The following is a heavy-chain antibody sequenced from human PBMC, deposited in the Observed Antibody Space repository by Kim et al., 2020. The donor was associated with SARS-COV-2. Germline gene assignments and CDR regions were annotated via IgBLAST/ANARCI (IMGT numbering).Heavy chain of an antibody. Sequence: SLKSRVTISVDTSKNQFSLKLSSVTAADTAVYYCARGGSYYGSGSRAFDIWGQGTMVTVSS. J-gene: IGHJ3*02. CDR3: ARGGSYYGSGSRAFDI. D-gene: IGHD3-10*01. V-gene: IGHV4-34*01.